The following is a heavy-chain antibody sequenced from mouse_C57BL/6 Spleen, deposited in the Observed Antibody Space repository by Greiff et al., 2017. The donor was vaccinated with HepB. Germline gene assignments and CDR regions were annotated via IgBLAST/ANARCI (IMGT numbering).Heavy chain of an antibody. CDR2: IDPSDSYT. CDR3: ARSRIYYEGENYFDY. CDR1: GYTFTSYW. V-gene: IGHV1-59*01. Sequence: VQLQQPGAELVRPGTSVKLSCKASGYTFTSYWMHWVKQRPGQGLEWIGVIDPSDSYTNYNQKFKGKATLTVDTSSSTAYMQLSSLTSEDSAVYYCARSRIYYEGENYFDYWGQGTTHTVSS. D-gene: IGHD2-4*01. J-gene: IGHJ2*01.